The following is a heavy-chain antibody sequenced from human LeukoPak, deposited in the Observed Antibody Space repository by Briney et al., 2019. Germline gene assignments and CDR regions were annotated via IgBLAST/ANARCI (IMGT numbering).Heavy chain of an antibody. V-gene: IGHV1-69*01. CDR2: IIPMFETA. CDR1: GGTFSSDA. Sequence: GASVKVSCKASGGTFSSDAINWMRQAPGQGLEWMGGIIPMFETASYTQRFQGRVTITADESTSTAYMELSSLRSEDTAVYYCAMGYGSGSYYSFDYWGQGTLVTVSS. D-gene: IGHD3-10*01. CDR3: AMGYGSGSYYSFDY. J-gene: IGHJ4*02.